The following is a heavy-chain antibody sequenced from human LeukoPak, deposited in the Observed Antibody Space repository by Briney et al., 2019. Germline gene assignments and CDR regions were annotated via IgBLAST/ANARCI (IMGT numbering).Heavy chain of an antibody. CDR2: ISTNGGTI. CDR3: AKEGVVAAKFS. Sequence: QTGGSLRLSCAASGFTFSSYEMNWVRRAPGKGLEWVSYISTNGGTIYYADSVKGRFTISRDNAKSSLYLQMNSLRAEDTAVYYCAKEGVVAAKFSWGQGTLVTVSS. J-gene: IGHJ4*02. D-gene: IGHD2-15*01. CDR1: GFTFSSYE. V-gene: IGHV3-48*03.